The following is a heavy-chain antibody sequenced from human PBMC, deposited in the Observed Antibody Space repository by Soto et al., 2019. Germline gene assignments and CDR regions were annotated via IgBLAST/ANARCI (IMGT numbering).Heavy chain of an antibody. CDR3: ARKTSSGWIGRFDY. Sequence: ASVKVCCKASGGTFSSYAISWVRQAPGQGLEWMGGIIPIFGTVNYAQRFQGRVTITADESTSTAYMELSSLRSEDTAVYYCARKTSSGWIGRFDYWGQGTLVTVSS. CDR1: GGTFSSYA. J-gene: IGHJ4*02. D-gene: IGHD6-19*01. V-gene: IGHV1-69*13. CDR2: IIPIFGTV.